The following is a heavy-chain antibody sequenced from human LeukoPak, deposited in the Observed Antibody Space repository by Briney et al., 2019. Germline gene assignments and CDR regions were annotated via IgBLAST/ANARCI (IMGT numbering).Heavy chain of an antibody. CDR3: VKDGQWLD. J-gene: IGHJ4*02. V-gene: IGHV3-23*01. D-gene: IGHD6-19*01. CDR2: ISGDGSRT. CDR1: GFSLSGYW. Sequence: PGGSLRLSCAASGFSLSGYWMTWVRQAPGKGLEWVSAISGDGSRTYYADSLKGRFTVSRDNSRNTLFLQMSSLSVEDTAVYYCVKDGQWLDLGQGTLVTVSS.